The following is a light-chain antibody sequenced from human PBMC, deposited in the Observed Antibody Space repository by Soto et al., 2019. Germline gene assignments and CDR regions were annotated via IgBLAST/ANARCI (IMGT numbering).Light chain of an antibody. J-gene: IGKJ1*01. CDR1: QSIGSD. CDR3: QQYGSSPPWT. CDR2: GAS. V-gene: IGKV3-20*01. Sequence: EIVMTQSPATLSVSPGERATLSFRASQSIGSDLAWYQQKPGQAPRLLMYGASSRATGIPDRFSGSGSGTDFTLTISRLEPEDFAVYYCQQYGSSPPWTFGQGTKVDIK.